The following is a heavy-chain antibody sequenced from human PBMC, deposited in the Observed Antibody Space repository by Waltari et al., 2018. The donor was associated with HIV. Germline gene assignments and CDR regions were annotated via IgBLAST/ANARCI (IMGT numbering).Heavy chain of an antibody. CDR1: GFTFSDYH. Sequence: EVQLVESGGGLVQPGGSLRLSCAAFGFTFSDYHMDWVRKAPGKGLEWVGRSRNKARGHSTEYAASGKGRFIISRDDSQNSLFLQMNSLKTEDTAVYYCANSAIGNTHENWGRGTLVAVSS. V-gene: IGHV3-72*01. CDR2: SRNKARGHST. D-gene: IGHD1-1*01. CDR3: ANSAIGNTHEN. J-gene: IGHJ1*01.